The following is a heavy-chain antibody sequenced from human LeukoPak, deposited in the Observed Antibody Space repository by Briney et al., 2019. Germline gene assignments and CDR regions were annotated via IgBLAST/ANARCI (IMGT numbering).Heavy chain of an antibody. V-gene: IGHV3-73*01. CDR2: IRSKANSYAT. Sequence: PGGSLRLSCAASGFTFSGSAIHWVRQASGKGLEWVGRIRSKANSYATAYAASVKGRFTISRDDSKNTACLQMNSLKSEDTAAYYCTRHTIAAAGTAGDYWGQGTLVTVSS. CDR1: GFTFSGSA. J-gene: IGHJ4*02. D-gene: IGHD6-13*01. CDR3: TRHTIAAAGTAGDY.